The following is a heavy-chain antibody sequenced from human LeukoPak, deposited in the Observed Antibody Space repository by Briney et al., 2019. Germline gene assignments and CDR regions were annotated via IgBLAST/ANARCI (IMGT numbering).Heavy chain of an antibody. J-gene: IGHJ3*02. CDR2: IYHGGST. CDR1: GYSISSGYY. Sequence: SETLSLTCAVSGYSISSGYYLGWIRQPPGKGLEWIGSIYHGGSTYYNPSLKSRVTISVDTSKNQFSLKLSSVTAADTAVYYCARDEGHGDGAFDIWGQGTMVTVSS. D-gene: IGHD4-17*01. CDR3: ARDEGHGDGAFDI. V-gene: IGHV4-38-2*02.